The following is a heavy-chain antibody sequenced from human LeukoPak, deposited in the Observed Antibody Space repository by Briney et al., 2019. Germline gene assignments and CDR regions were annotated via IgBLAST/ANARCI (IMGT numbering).Heavy chain of an antibody. J-gene: IGHJ3*02. D-gene: IGHD4-17*01. V-gene: IGHV3-48*02. Sequence: GGSLRLSCAASGFTFSSHGMHWVRQAPGKGLEWVSHISSSSSTIYYADSVKGRFTISRDNAKNSLYLQMNSLRDEDTAVYYCARDRGYGDYVGAFDIWGQGTMVTVSS. CDR3: ARDRGYGDYVGAFDI. CDR2: ISSSSSTI. CDR1: GFTFSSHG.